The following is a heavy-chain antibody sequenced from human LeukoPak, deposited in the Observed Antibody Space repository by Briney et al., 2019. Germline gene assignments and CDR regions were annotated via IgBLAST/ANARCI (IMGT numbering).Heavy chain of an antibody. D-gene: IGHD1-26*01. Sequence: GSSVKVSCKASGGTFSSSAISWVRQAPGQGLEWMGRIIPLSGIANYAQKFRGRVTIAADKSTSTAYMELSSLRSEDTAVYYCARVEGLGATTVGFDYWGQGTLVTVSS. J-gene: IGHJ4*02. CDR3: ARVEGLGATTVGFDY. CDR1: GGTFSSSA. V-gene: IGHV1-69*04. CDR2: IIPLSGIA.